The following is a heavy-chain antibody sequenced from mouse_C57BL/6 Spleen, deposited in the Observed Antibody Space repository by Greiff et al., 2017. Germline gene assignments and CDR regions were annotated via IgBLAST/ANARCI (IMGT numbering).Heavy chain of an antibody. V-gene: IGHV1-72*01. J-gene: IGHJ3*01. CDR2: IDPNSGGT. CDR3: ARKGAYYSNLAY. Sequence: QVQLQQPGAELVKPGASVKLSCKASGYTFTSYWMHWVKQRPGRGLEWIGRIDPNSGGTTYNEKFKSKATLTVDKPSSTAYMQLSSLTSEDSAVYYCARKGAYYSNLAYWGQGTLVTVSA. CDR1: GYTFTSYW. D-gene: IGHD2-5*01.